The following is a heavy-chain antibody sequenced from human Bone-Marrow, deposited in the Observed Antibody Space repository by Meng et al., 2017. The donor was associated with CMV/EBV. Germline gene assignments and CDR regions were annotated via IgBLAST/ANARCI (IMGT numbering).Heavy chain of an antibody. J-gene: IGHJ6*02. CDR1: GFTFSSYD. Sequence: GESLKISCAASGFTFSSYDMHWVRQATGKGLEWVSAIGTAGDTYYPGSVKGRFTISRENAKNSLYLQMNSLRAGDTAVYYCARRVQGISHGIYYYYYGMDVWGQGTTVTVSS. D-gene: IGHD1-14*01. CDR2: IGTAGDT. V-gene: IGHV3-13*01. CDR3: ARRVQGISHGIYYYYYGMDV.